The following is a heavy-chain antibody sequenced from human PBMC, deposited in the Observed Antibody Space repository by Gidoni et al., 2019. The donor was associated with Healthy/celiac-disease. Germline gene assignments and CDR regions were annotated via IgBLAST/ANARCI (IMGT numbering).Heavy chain of an antibody. V-gene: IGHV3-23*01. D-gene: IGHD1-26*01. J-gene: IGHJ4*02. Sequence: EVQLLESGGGLVQPGGSLRLSCAASGFTFSSDAMSWVRQAPGKGLEGVSAISGSGGSTYYADSVKGRFTISRDNSKNTLYLQMNSLRAEDTAVYYCAKSELPRPPNALDYWGQGTLVTVSS. CDR1: GFTFSSDA. CDR2: ISGSGGST. CDR3: AKSELPRPPNALDY.